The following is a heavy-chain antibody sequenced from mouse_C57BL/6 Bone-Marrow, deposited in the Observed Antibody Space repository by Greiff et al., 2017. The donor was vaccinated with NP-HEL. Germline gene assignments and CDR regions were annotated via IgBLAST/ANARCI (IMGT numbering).Heavy chain of an antibody. CDR1: GFTFSSYG. CDR2: ISSGGSYT. CDR3: AVRDY. Sequence: EVKLMESGGDLVKPGGSLKLSCAASGFTFSSYGMSWVRQTPDKRLEWVATISSGGSYTYYPDSVKGRFTISRDNAKNTLYLQMSSLKSEDTAMYYCAVRDYWGQGTTLTVSS. V-gene: IGHV5-6*01. J-gene: IGHJ2*01.